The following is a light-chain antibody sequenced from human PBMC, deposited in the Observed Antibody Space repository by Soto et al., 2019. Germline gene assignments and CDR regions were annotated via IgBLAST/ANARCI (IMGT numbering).Light chain of an antibody. J-gene: IGKJ4*01. V-gene: IGKV3-15*01. CDR1: QSVSSN. Sequence: EIVMTQSPATLSVSPGERATLSCRASQSVSSNLAWYQQKPGQAPRLLIYGASTRATGIPARFSGSGSGTEFNLTISSLHPAQFAVYLCQQYNNSPPLTFGGGTNVEIK. CDR3: QQYNNSPPLT. CDR2: GAS.